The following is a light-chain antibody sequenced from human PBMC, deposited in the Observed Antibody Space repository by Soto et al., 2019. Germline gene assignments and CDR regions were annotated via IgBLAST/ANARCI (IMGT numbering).Light chain of an antibody. CDR2: GAS. J-gene: IGKJ1*01. Sequence: DIQMTQSPSTLSASVGDRVTIACRASQNISPWLAWYQQKPGKAPKLLIYGASSLEGGVPSRFSGSGSGTDFTLTISRLHPDDFATYYCQQYNTYPWTFGQGTKVDIK. CDR3: QQYNTYPWT. CDR1: QNISPW. V-gene: IGKV1-5*01.